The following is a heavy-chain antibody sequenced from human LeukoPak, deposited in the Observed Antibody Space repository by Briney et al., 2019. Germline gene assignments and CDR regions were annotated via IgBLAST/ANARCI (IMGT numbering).Heavy chain of an antibody. V-gene: IGHV1-69*05. CDR1: GGTFSSYA. J-gene: IGHJ5*02. CDR2: IIPIFGTA. CDR3: ARAPDYYDSSGYGGWFDP. Sequence: SVKVSCKASGGTFSSYAISWVRQAPGQGLEWMGGIIPIFGTANYAQKFQGRVTITTDKSTSTAYMELSSLRSEDTALYYCARAPDYYDSSGYGGWFDPWGQGTLVTVSS. D-gene: IGHD3-22*01.